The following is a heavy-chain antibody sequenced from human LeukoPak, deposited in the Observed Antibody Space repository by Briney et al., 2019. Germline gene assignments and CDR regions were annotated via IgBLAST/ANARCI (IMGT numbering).Heavy chain of an antibody. V-gene: IGHV4-61*02. J-gene: IGHJ4*02. CDR2: MYTSGST. CDR1: GGSVNSGNYY. D-gene: IGHD3-22*01. Sequence: SETLSLTCTVSGGSVNSGNYYWSWIRQPAGKALEFIGRMYTSGSTDYNPSLKSRVTISRDTSKNQFSLKLNSVTAADTAIYYCAAMIGYFDYWGQGTLVTVSS. CDR3: AAMIGYFDY.